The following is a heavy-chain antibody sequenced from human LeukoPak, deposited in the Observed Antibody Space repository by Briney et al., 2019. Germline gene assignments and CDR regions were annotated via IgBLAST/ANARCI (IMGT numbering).Heavy chain of an antibody. CDR2: ISNSSTTS. V-gene: IGHV3-48*04. Sequence: GGSLRLSCVASGFSFSSYSMNWIRQAPGKGLEWVSYISNSSTTSQYADSVKGRFTISRDNAKNSLYLQMNSLRVEDTAVYYCARTVSYWGQGTLVTVSS. J-gene: IGHJ4*02. CDR1: GFSFSSYS. D-gene: IGHD4-17*01. CDR3: ARTVSY.